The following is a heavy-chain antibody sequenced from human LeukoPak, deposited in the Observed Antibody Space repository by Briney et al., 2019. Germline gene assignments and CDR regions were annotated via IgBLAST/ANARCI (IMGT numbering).Heavy chain of an antibody. CDR1: GFTFSSYA. CDR2: ISSNGGST. V-gene: IGHV3-64*01. Sequence: HPGGSLRLSCAASGFTFSSYAMHWVRQAPGKGLEYVSAISSNGGSTYYANSVKGRFTISRGNSKNTLYLQMGSLRAEDMAVYYCARAKNYARGAFDIWGQGTMVTVSS. D-gene: IGHD3-10*02. CDR3: ARAKNYARGAFDI. J-gene: IGHJ3*02.